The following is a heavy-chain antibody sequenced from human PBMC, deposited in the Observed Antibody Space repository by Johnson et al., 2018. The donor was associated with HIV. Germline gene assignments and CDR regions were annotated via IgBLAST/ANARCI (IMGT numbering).Heavy chain of an antibody. CDR2: IGTAGDT. J-gene: IGHJ3*02. D-gene: IGHD6-6*01. Sequence: EVQLVESGGGVVQPGGSLRLSCAASGFTFSSYGMHWVRQATGKGLEWVSAIGTAGDTYYPGSVKGRFTISRENAKNSLYLQMNSLRAGDTAVYYCARAHVSSSSSIDAFDIWCQGTMVTVSS. CDR3: ARAHVSSSSSIDAFDI. CDR1: GFTFSSYG. V-gene: IGHV3-13*01.